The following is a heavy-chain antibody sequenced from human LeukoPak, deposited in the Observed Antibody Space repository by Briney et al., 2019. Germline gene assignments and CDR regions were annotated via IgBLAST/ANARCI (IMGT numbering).Heavy chain of an antibody. D-gene: IGHD3-22*01. J-gene: IGHJ4*02. V-gene: IGHV3-64D*09. Sequence: GGSLRLSCSASGFTFGNYAMPWVRQAPGKGLEYVSTISNNVGSTYYADSVKGRFTISRDNSKNTLYLQMRSLRIEDTAMYYCVKAALQYYYDTSGSFDYWGQGTLVTVSS. CDR2: ISNNVGST. CDR3: VKAALQYYYDTSGSFDY. CDR1: GFTFGNYA.